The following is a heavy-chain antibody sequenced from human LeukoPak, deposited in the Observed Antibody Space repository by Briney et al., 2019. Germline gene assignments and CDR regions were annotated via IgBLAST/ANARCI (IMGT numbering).Heavy chain of an antibody. Sequence: PGGSLRLSCAASGFTLSSNCMSWVRQAPGKGLEWVANIDGDGSTEAYVGSLKGRFTTSRDNAKNSLYLQMNNLRVEDTAVYYCARGGAAFAESVYWGQGTLVTVSS. CDR2: IDGDGSTE. CDR3: ARGGAAFAESVY. D-gene: IGHD3-3*01. V-gene: IGHV3-7*01. CDR1: GFTLSSNC. J-gene: IGHJ4*02.